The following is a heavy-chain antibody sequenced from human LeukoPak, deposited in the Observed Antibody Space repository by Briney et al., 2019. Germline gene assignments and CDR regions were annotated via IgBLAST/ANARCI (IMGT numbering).Heavy chain of an antibody. CDR2: ISGSGGST. D-gene: IGHD2-21*02. J-gene: IGHJ4*02. CDR1: GFTFSSYA. Sequence: PGGSLRLSCAASGFTFSSYAMSWVRQAPGKGLEWVSAISGSGGSTYYADSVKGRFTISRDNSKNTLYLQMNSLRAEDTAVYYCAKDGHCGGDCCDFWETEQTDYWGQGTLVTVSS. CDR3: AKDGHCGGDCCDFWETEQTDY. V-gene: IGHV3-23*01.